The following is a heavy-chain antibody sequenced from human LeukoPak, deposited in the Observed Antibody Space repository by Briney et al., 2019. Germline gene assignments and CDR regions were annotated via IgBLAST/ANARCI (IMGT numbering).Heavy chain of an antibody. Sequence: PGGSLRLSCAVSGFTFSSHWMSWVRQAPGKGLEWVANIKRDGSETYYVDSVKGRFTISRDNAKNSLFLQMNSLRAEDTAVYYCARDGEMPTIYFDYWGQGTLVTVSS. J-gene: IGHJ4*02. D-gene: IGHD5-24*01. CDR2: IKRDGSET. CDR1: GFTFSSHW. V-gene: IGHV3-7*01. CDR3: ARDGEMPTIYFDY.